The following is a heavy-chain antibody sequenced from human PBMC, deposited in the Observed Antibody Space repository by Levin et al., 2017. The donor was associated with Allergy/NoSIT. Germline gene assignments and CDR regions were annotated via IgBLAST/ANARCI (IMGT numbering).Heavy chain of an antibody. CDR1: RFTFSSYW. D-gene: IGHD6-13*01. V-gene: IGHV3-74*01. Sequence: PGGSLRLSCAASRFTFSSYWLHCVRQAPGKGLVWVSRINSDGSSTAYADSVKGRFTISRDNAKNTLYLQMNSLRADDTAVYYCAGESRSAFDIWGQGTMVTVSS. CDR3: AGESRSAFDI. CDR2: INSDGSST. J-gene: IGHJ3*02.